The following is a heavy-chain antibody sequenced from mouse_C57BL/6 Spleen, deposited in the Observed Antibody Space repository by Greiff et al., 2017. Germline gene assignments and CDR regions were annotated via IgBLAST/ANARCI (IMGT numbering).Heavy chain of an antibody. Sequence: QVHVKQSGAELVRPGTSVKVSCKASGYAFTNYLIEWVKQRPGQGLEWIGVINPGSGGTNYNEKFKGKATLTADKSSSTAYMQLSSLTSEDSAVYFCARSYYGSSPLLAMDYWGQGTSVTVSS. CDR3: ARSYYGSSPLLAMDY. CDR2: INPGSGGT. D-gene: IGHD1-1*01. CDR1: GYAFTNYL. J-gene: IGHJ4*01. V-gene: IGHV1-54*01.